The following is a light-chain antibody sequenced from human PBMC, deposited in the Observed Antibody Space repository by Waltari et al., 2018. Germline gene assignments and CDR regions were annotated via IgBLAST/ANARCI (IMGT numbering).Light chain of an antibody. V-gene: IGLV2-23*02. CDR2: EVS. CDR1: SKDVGSYNL. CDR3: CSYAGSSIVV. J-gene: IGLJ2*01. Sequence: QSALTQPASVSGSPGQSITISCTGPSKDVGSYNLVPWYQQHPGKAPQLMIYEVSKRPSGVSNRFSGSKSGNTASLTISGLQAEDEADYYCCSYAGSSIVVFGGGTKLTVL.